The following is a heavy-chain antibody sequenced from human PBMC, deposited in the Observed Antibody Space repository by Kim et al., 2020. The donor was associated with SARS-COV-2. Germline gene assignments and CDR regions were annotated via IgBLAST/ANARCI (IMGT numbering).Heavy chain of an antibody. CDR2: INHSGST. D-gene: IGHD6-13*01. CDR3: ARGHIAAAGTRRTHWFDP. Sequence: SETLSLTCAVYGGSFSGYYWSWIRQPPGKGLEWIGEINHSGSTNYNPSLKSRVTISVDTSKNQFSLKLSSVTAADTAVYYCARGHIAAAGTRRTHWFDPWGQGTLVTVSS. J-gene: IGHJ5*02. CDR1: GGSFSGYY. V-gene: IGHV4-34*01.